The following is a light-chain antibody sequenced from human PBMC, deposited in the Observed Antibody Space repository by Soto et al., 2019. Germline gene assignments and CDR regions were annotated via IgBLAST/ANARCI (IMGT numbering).Light chain of an antibody. Sequence: ELLLTESPCTLSLSPGERATLSCGASESIGKFLAWYRQIPGQAPRLLIYDASNRATGIPERCSGGGSGTDVTLTISSLEPEDFEVYFCQQRSNMPPTCGQGTRLEIK. CDR3: QQRSNMPPT. J-gene: IGKJ5*01. CDR2: DAS. CDR1: ESIGKF. V-gene: IGKV3-11*01.